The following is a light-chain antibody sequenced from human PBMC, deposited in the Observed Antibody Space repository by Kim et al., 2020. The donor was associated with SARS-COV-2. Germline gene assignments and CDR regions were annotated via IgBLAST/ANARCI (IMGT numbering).Light chain of an antibody. CDR1: TESVTSHHY. Sequence: GTVTLPCGSTTESVTSHHYPFWFQQKPGQAPRTLIDDTDKRQSWTPTRFSGSLRGGEAALTLSSAQPEDEADYYCLLYYGGPRVFGGGTQLTVL. CDR2: DTD. V-gene: IGLV7-46*01. J-gene: IGLJ3*02. CDR3: LLYYGGPRV.